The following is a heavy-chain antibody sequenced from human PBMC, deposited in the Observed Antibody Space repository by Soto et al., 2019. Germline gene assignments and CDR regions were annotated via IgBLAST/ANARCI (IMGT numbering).Heavy chain of an antibody. D-gene: IGHD3-10*01. Sequence: QVQLVQSGAEVKKPGASVKVSCKASGYTFTSYGISWVRQAPGQGLEWMGWISAYNGNTNYAQKLQGRVTMTTDTSTNTAYMELRSLRSDDTAVYYCARDLLYYYGSGSPNWFDPWGQGTLVTVSS. CDR3: ARDLLYYYGSGSPNWFDP. V-gene: IGHV1-18*01. CDR2: ISAYNGNT. CDR1: GYTFTSYG. J-gene: IGHJ5*02.